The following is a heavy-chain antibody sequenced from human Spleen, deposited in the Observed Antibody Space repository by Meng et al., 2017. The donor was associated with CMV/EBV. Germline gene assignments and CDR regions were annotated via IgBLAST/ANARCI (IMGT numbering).Heavy chain of an antibody. CDR2: IKQDGSEK. J-gene: IGHJ6*02. CDR3: AKAPLYYYYGMEV. D-gene: IGHD1-14*01. Sequence: GGSLRLSCAASGFTLNSYWMSWVRQAPGKGLQWVDNIKQDGSEKYYVDSVKGRFTISRDNAKNSLFLQMNSLRGEDTAVYYCAKAPLYYYYGMEVWGQGTTVTVSS. V-gene: IGHV3-7*01. CDR1: GFTLNSYW.